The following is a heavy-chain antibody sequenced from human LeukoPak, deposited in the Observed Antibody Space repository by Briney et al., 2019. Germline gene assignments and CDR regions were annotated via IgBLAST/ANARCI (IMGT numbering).Heavy chain of an antibody. Sequence: GGSLRLSCAASGFTFSNYGMHWVRQAPGKGLEWVALISYDGSNKYFADSVKGRFTISRDNSKNTLYLQMHSLRAEDTAVYYCAKHNVAAAGRYFDYWGQGTLVTVSS. CDR3: AKHNVAAAGRYFDY. J-gene: IGHJ4*02. V-gene: IGHV3-30*18. CDR2: ISYDGSNK. D-gene: IGHD6-13*01. CDR1: GFTFSNYG.